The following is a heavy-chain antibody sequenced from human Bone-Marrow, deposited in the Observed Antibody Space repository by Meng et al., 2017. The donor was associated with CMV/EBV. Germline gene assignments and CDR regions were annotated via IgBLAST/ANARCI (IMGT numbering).Heavy chain of an antibody. V-gene: IGHV3-74*01. Sequence: GESLKISCAASGFTFTKHWRHWVRQAPGKGLEWVSRINGDATRTSYVDSVEGRFTITRDNAKNTVHLQMNSLGVEDTAVYYCARDGGSTFFDYWGQGVLVTVSS. CDR2: INGDATRT. D-gene: IGHD3-16*01. CDR3: ARDGGSTFFDY. J-gene: IGHJ4*02. CDR1: GFTFTKHW.